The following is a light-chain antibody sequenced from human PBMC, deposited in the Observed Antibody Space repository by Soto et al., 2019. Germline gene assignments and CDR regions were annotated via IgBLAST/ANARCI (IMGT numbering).Light chain of an antibody. CDR3: TSYTSSDTLV. J-gene: IGLJ1*01. V-gene: IGLV2-14*01. CDR2: EVS. CDR1: SGDVGGYNY. Sequence: QSVLTQPASVSGSPGQSITIFCTGTSGDVGGYNYVSWYQHHPGRAPKILIYEVSSRPSWISNRFTGAKSGNTASLTISGLQTEDEADYYCTSYTSSDTLVFGTGTKVTAL.